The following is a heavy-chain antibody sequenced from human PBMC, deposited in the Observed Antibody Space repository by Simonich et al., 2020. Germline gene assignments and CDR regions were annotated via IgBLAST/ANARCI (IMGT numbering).Heavy chain of an antibody. CDR1: GGSISSSSYY. CDR3: ARWAYSSSYFDY. D-gene: IGHD6-6*01. Sequence: QLQLQESGPGLVKPSETLSLTCTVSGGSISSSSYYWGWIRQPPGKGLEWIGCFYYSGGTYYNPSLKSRVTISVDTSKNQFSLKLSSVTAADTAVYYCARWAYSSSYFDYWGQGTLVTVSS. V-gene: IGHV4-39*01. CDR2: FYYSGGT. J-gene: IGHJ4*02.